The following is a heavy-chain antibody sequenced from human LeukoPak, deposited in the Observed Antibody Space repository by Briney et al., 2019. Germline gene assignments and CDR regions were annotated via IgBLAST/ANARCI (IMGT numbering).Heavy chain of an antibody. CDR1: GFTFSNYG. Sequence: PGTSLRLSCAASGFTFSNYGIHWVRQAPGKGLEWVALISFDGSHKYYPDSVKGRFTISRDDSKNTLYLQMNSLRAEDTAVYFCAKDRCSTWSFDYWGQGTLVTVSS. CDR3: AKDRCSTWSFDY. V-gene: IGHV3-30*18. J-gene: IGHJ4*02. CDR2: ISFDGSHK. D-gene: IGHD6-13*01.